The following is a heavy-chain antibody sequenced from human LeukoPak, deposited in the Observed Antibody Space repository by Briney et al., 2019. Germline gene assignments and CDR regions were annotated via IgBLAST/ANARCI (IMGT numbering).Heavy chain of an antibody. V-gene: IGHV4-34*01. J-gene: IGHJ4*02. CDR3: ARGYDSSGYYRDYFDY. Sequence: SETLSLTCAVYGGSFSGYYWSWIRQPPGKGLEWIGEINHSGSTNYNPSLKSRVTISVDTSKNQFSLKLSSVTAADTAVYYCARGYDSSGYYRDYFDYWGQGTLVTVSS. CDR2: INHSGST. CDR1: GGSFSGYY. D-gene: IGHD3-22*01.